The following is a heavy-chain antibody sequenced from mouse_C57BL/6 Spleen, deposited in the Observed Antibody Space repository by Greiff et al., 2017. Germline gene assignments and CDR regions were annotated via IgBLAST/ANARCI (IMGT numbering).Heavy chain of an antibody. J-gene: IGHJ3*01. CDR3: AREYYGSSSWFAY. D-gene: IGHD1-1*01. V-gene: IGHV3-6*01. CDR2: ISYDGSN. CDR1: GYSITSGYY. Sequence: EVHLVESGPGLVKPSQSLSLTCSVTGYSITSGYYWNWIRQFPGNKLEWMGYISYDGSNNYNPSLKNRISITRDTSKNQFFLKLNSVTTEDTATYYWAREYYGSSSWFAYWGQGTLVTVSA.